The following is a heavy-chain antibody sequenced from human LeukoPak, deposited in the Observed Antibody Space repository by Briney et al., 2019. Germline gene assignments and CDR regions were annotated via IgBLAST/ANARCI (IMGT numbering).Heavy chain of an antibody. Sequence: PGGSLRLSCAASGFTFSSYSMNWVRQAPGKGLEWVSSISSSSSYIYYADSVKGRFTTSRDNAKNSLYLQMNSLRAEDTAVYYCARDLSIAVAGYYFDYWGQGTLVTVSS. CDR2: ISSSSSYI. CDR3: ARDLSIAVAGYYFDY. J-gene: IGHJ4*02. CDR1: GFTFSSYS. D-gene: IGHD6-19*01. V-gene: IGHV3-21*01.